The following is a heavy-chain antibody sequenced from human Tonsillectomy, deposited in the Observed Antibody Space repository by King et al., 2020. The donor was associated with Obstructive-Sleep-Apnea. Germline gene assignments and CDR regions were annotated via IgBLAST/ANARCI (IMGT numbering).Heavy chain of an antibody. Sequence: VQLVDSGGGAVQPGRSLRLSCAASGFTFSSYGMHGVRQAPCKGLEWVAFIRYDGSNKYYADSAKGRFTISRDNSKNTLYLQMNSLRAEDTAVYYCAKATERYYYYGMDVWGQGTTVTVSS. D-gene: IGHD4-11*01. J-gene: IGHJ6*02. CDR2: IRYDGSNK. V-gene: IGHV3-30*02. CDR1: GFTFSSYG. CDR3: AKATERYYYYGMDV.